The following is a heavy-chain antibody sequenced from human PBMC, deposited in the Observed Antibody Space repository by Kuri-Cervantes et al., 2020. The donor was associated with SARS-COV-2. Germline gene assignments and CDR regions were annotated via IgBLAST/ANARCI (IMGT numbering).Heavy chain of an antibody. V-gene: IGHV3-30-3*01. D-gene: IGHD6-19*01. J-gene: IGHJ4*02. Sequence: GESLKISCAASGFTFSSYAMHWVRQAPGKGLEWVAVMSYDGSNKYYADSVKGRFTISRDNSKNTLYLQMNSLRAEDTAVYYCARDQGAHIAVAVVFDYWGQGTLVTVSS. CDR1: GFTFSSYA. CDR2: MSYDGSNK. CDR3: ARDQGAHIAVAVVFDY.